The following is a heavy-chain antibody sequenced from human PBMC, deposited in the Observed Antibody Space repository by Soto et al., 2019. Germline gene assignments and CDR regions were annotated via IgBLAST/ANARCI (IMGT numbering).Heavy chain of an antibody. Sequence: ASVKVSCKASGYTITSYDSSWVRQDTRQGLEWMGWMNPNSGNTGYAQKFQGRVTMTRNTSISTAYMELSSLRSEDTAVYYCARGQTWYQLLPKQWLRRYYYYMDVWGKGTTVTVSS. CDR1: GYTITSYD. CDR3: ARGQTWYQLLPKQWLRRYYYYMDV. CDR2: MNPNSGNT. D-gene: IGHD2-2*01. J-gene: IGHJ6*03. V-gene: IGHV1-8*01.